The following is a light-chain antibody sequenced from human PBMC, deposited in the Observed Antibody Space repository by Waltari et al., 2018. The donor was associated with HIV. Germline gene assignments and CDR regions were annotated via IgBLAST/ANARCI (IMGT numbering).Light chain of an antibody. CDR3: SSYTSSSTEV. Sequence: QSALTQPASVSGSPGQSITISCTGTSSDVGGYNYVSWYQQHPGKAPKLMIYEVSKRPSGVSNGFSGSKSGNTASLTISGLQAEDEADYYCSSYTSSSTEVFGGGTKLTVL. CDR1: SSDVGGYNY. J-gene: IGLJ3*02. CDR2: EVS. V-gene: IGLV2-14*01.